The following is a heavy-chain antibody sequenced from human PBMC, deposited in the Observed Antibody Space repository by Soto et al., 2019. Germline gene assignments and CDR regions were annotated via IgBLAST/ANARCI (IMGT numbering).Heavy chain of an antibody. V-gene: IGHV3-43D*04. J-gene: IGHJ4*02. CDR1: GFDFEDYA. D-gene: IGHD3-22*01. CDR3: AKSLYYYDSSPLDH. CDR2: TNSDGTDS. Sequence: GSLRLSCAAAGFDFEDYAMHWVRQVPGKGLEWVSLTNSDGTDSYYMDSVKGRFTISRDNAKSTLYLQMDRLRPEDTALYFCAKSLYYYDSSPLDHWGQGTLVTVSS.